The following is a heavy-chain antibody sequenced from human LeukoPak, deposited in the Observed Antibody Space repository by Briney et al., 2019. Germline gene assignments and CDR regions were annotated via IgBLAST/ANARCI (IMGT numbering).Heavy chain of an antibody. CDR3: ARGRGVRGVIRAVSRGWFDP. D-gene: IGHD3-10*01. J-gene: IGHJ5*02. CDR1: GGSISSYY. CDR2: INHSGST. V-gene: IGHV4-34*01. Sequence: SETLSLTCTVSGGSISSYYWSWIRQPPGKGLEWIGEINHSGSTNYNPSLESRVTISVDTSKNQFSLKLSSVTAADTAVYYCARGRGVRGVIRAVSRGWFDPWGQGTLVTVSS.